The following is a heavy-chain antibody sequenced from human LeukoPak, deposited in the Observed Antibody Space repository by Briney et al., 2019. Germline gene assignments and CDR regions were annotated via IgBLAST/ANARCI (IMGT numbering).Heavy chain of an antibody. CDR1: GFTFSSYG. D-gene: IGHD3-9*01. J-gene: IGHJ4*02. V-gene: IGHV3-33*01. CDR2: IWYDGSNK. CDR3: ARDNDLTGYYGLDY. Sequence: PGRSLRLSCAASGFTFSSYGMHWVRQAPGKGLEWVGVIWYDGSNKYYADSGKGRFTISRDNSKQTLYLKMNSLRDEDTAVYYCARDNDLTGYYGLDYWGQGTLVTVSS.